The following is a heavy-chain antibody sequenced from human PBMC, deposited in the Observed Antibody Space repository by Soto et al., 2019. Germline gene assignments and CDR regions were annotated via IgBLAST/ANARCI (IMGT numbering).Heavy chain of an antibody. V-gene: IGHV1-69*01. D-gene: IGHD3-10*01. Sequence: AGSRMRKTKGQGLEWMGGIIPIFGTANYAQKFQGRVTITADESTSTAYMELSSLRSEDTAVYYCARDRADTMVLGESPYYYYYCGMDVWVQVTTVSVSS. CDR3: ARDRADTMVLGESPYYYYYCGMDV. CDR1: A. CDR2: IIPIFGTA. J-gene: IGHJ6*02.